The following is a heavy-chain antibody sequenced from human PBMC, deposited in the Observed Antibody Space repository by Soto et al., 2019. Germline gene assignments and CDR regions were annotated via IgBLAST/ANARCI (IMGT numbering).Heavy chain of an antibody. D-gene: IGHD4-17*01. J-gene: IGHJ4*02. Sequence: GGSLRLSCTASGFSLGDYAMNWFRQAPGKGLEWVGFIRREANGGTTEYAASVKGRFTNSRDDSKSMAYLQMNNLKTDDTAMYYCTRDPDYGGGLDYWGQGTLVTVSS. V-gene: IGHV3-49*03. CDR2: IRREANGGTT. CDR3: TRDPDYGGGLDY. CDR1: GFSLGDYA.